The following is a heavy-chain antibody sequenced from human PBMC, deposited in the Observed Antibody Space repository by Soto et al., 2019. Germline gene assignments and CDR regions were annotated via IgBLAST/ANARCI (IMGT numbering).Heavy chain of an antibody. D-gene: IGHD6-13*01. CDR1: GGSIGGSNYF. V-gene: IGHV4-39*01. CDR2: IYSSGST. J-gene: IGHJ6*02. CDR3: ARFSSSGLYYYFGMDV. Sequence: SETLSLTCTVSGGSIGGSNYFWGWIRQSPGTGLEWLGTIYSSGSTYYNPSLKSRITMSLDTSKNQFSLNLGSVTAADTAVYYCARFSSSGLYYYFGMDVWGQGTTVTVSS.